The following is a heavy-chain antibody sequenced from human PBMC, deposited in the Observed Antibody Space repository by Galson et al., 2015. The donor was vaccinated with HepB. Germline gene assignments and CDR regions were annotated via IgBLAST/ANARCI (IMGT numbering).Heavy chain of an antibody. CDR1: GFTFSSYD. J-gene: IGHJ3*02. CDR3: ARQSSGWSHDAFDI. CDR2: IGTAGDT. V-gene: IGHV3-13*01. Sequence: SLRLSCAASGFTFSSYDMHWVRQGTGKGLEWVSVIGTAGDTYYSGSVKGRFTISRENAKNSLYLQMNSLTAGDTALYYCARQSSGWSHDAFDIWGQGTMVTVSS. D-gene: IGHD6-19*01.